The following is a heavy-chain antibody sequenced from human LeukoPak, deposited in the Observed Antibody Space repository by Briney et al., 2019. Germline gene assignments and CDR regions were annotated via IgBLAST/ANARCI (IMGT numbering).Heavy chain of an antibody. J-gene: IGHJ5*02. CDR2: IYYTGNT. V-gene: IGHV4-39*01. CDR1: GDSISTSKSY. D-gene: IGHD1-1*01. CDR3: ARGGRWKFDP. Sequence: SDTLSPTCTVSGDSISTSKSYWGWIRQPPLKGLEWIGSIYYTGNTYYNASLKSRVTISVDTSKNQFSPSLTSVTAADTAVYYCARGGRWKFDPWGQGTLVTVSS.